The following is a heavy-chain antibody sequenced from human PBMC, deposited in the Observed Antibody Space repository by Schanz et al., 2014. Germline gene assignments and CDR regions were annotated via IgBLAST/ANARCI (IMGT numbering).Heavy chain of an antibody. CDR2: INPIDGST. CDR1: GYIFTGHR. Sequence: QLVQSGSEFRKPGASVKVSCKASGYIFTGHRMHWVRQAPGQGLEWMGLINPIDGSTTYVWGFHGRLTMTRDTSTTTVYMDLSTLRSEDTAVYYCARGSCTASGCYDAFDLWGQGTLVTVSS. V-gene: IGHV1-46*01. J-gene: IGHJ3*01. CDR3: ARGSCTASGCYDAFDL. D-gene: IGHD2-2*01.